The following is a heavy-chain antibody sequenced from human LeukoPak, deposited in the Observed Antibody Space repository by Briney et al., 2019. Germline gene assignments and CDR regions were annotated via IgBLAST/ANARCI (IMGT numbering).Heavy chain of an antibody. CDR3: AREGPGRVFDI. CDR1: GFTFSSYN. J-gene: IGHJ3*02. Sequence: AGGSLRLSCAASGFTFSSYNMNWVRQAPGKGLEWVSSISTTSSYIYYADSVKGRFTVSRDNAKNSLYLQMNSLRAEDTAVYYCAREGPGRVFDIWGQGTMVTVSS. D-gene: IGHD2-15*01. V-gene: IGHV3-21*01. CDR2: ISTTSSYI.